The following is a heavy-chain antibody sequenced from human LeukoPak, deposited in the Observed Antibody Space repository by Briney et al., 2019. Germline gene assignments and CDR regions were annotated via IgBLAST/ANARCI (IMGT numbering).Heavy chain of an antibody. V-gene: IGHV3-74*01. D-gene: IGHD6-6*01. CDR1: GFTFTTYW. CDR3: AKGSHGYSSSSADY. Sequence: GGSLRLSCAASGFTFTTYWMHWARQVPGKGLVWVSRINSDGSTTRYADSVKGRFTISRDNSKNTLYLQMNSLRVDDTAVYSCAKGSHGYSSSSADYWGQGTLVTVSS. CDR2: INSDGSTT. J-gene: IGHJ4*02.